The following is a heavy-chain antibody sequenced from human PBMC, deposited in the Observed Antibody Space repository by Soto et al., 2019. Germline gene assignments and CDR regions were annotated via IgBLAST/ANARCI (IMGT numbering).Heavy chain of an antibody. D-gene: IGHD3-16*01. CDR2: ISYDGSNT. CDR3: AKEGGLRGNLYIPSSYYFDY. J-gene: IGHJ4*02. V-gene: IGHV3-30*18. CDR1: GFTFSSYG. Sequence: QVQLVESGGGVVQPGRSLRLSCVASGFTFSSYGMHWVRQAPGKGLEWVAIISYDGSNTYYADSVKGRFTISRDNSKNPLVPQMKRPKSEDTSCYYCAKEGGLRGNLYIPSSYYFDYWGQGTLVTVSS.